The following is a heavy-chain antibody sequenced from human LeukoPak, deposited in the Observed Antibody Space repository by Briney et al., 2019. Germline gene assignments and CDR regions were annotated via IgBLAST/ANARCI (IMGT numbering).Heavy chain of an antibody. Sequence: GGSLSLYCSGSTLTDLNNHMRWEGQAPGKGREWVLVIYSGGSTYYADSVKGRFTISRQNSKNTLDLQMNSLRPEDTAVYYCARDGKYCIITSCYGYYGMDGWGQGTTVTVTS. CDR1: TLTDLNNH. CDR3: ARDGKYCIITSCYGYYGMDG. J-gene: IGHJ6*02. CDR2: IYSGGST. V-gene: IGHV3-53*04. D-gene: IGHD2-2*01.